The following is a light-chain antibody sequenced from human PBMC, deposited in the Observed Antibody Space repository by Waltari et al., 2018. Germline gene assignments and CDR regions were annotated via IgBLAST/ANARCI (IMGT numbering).Light chain of an antibody. V-gene: IGKV4-1*01. J-gene: IGKJ1*01. CDR2: WAS. CDR1: QSVLYSSDNKNY. Sequence: DIVMTQSPESLAVSLGERASLNCRSNQSVLYSSDNKNYLAWYQHKAGQPPKLLIYWASTRELGVPDRFTGSGSGTDFTLTIRSLQAEDVAVYYCQQYYGIPTFGQGTKVEIK. CDR3: QQYYGIPT.